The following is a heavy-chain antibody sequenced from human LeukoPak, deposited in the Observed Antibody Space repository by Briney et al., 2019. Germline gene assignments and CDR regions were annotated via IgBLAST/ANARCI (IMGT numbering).Heavy chain of an antibody. CDR3: AKQSAGSAAWYSLHYDF. CDR1: GFTFSSYA. D-gene: IGHD6-13*01. J-gene: IGHJ4*02. V-gene: IGHV3-30*04. Sequence: GRSLRLSCAASGFTFSSYAMHWVRQAPGKGLEWVAVISYDGSNKYYADSVKGRFTISRDNSKNTLYLQMNGLRAEDTAVYFCAKQSAGSAAWYSLHYDFWGQGTLVTVSS. CDR2: ISYDGSNK.